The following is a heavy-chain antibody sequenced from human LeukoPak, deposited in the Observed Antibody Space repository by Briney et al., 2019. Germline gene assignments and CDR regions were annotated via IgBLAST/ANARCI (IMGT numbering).Heavy chain of an antibody. CDR1: GGTFSSYA. J-gene: IGHJ4*02. V-gene: IGHV1-69*01. Sequence: ASVTVSCTASGGTFSSYAISWVRQAPGQGLEWMGGIIPIFGTANYAQKFQGRVTITADESTSTAYMELSSLRSEDTAVYYCASCSSGYKFGDYWGQGTLVTVSS. CDR2: IIPIFGTA. CDR3: ASCSSGYKFGDY. D-gene: IGHD3-22*01.